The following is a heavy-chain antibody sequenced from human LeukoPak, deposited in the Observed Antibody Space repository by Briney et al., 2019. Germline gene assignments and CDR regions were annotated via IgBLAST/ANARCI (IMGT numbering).Heavy chain of an antibody. CDR2: IYYSGST. D-gene: IGHD4-17*01. Sequence: PLETLSLTCTVSGGSISSYYWSWIRQPPGKGREGIGYIYYSGSTNYNPSLKSRVTISVDTSKNQFSLKLSSVTAADTAVYYCAGTTVTTRDAFDIWGQGTMVTVSS. CDR1: GGSISSYY. J-gene: IGHJ3*02. CDR3: AGTTVTTRDAFDI. V-gene: IGHV4-59*01.